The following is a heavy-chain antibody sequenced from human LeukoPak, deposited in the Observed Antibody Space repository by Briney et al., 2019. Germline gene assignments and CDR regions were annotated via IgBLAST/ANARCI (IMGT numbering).Heavy chain of an antibody. D-gene: IGHD1-26*01. CDR1: GYTFTSYG. V-gene: IGHV1-18*01. Sequence: ASVKVFCKASGYTFTSYGISWVRQAPGQGLEWMGWISAYNGNTNYAQKLQGRVTMTTDTSTSTAYMELRSLRSDDTAVYYCARDPGNSGSYFRRPNWFDPWGQGTLVTVSS. CDR3: ARDPGNSGSYFRRPNWFDP. J-gene: IGHJ5*02. CDR2: ISAYNGNT.